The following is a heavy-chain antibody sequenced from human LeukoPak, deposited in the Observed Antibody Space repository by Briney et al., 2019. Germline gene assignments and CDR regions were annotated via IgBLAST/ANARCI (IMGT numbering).Heavy chain of an antibody. V-gene: IGHV1-46*01. CDR1: GYTFTSYY. CDR3: ARVYDSSGYYHPLGY. CDR2: INPSGGST. J-gene: IGHJ4*02. D-gene: IGHD3-22*01. Sequence: ASVKVSCKASGYTFTSYYMHWVRQAPGQGLEWMGIINPSGGSTSYAQEFQGRVTITRDTSASTAYMELSSLRSEDMAVYYCARVYDSSGYYHPLGYWGQGTLVTVSS.